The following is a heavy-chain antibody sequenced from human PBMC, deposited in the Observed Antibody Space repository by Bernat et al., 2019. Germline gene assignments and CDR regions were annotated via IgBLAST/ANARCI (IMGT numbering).Heavy chain of an antibody. V-gene: IGHV1-69*01. CDR2: IIPIFGTA. CDR1: GGTFSSYA. J-gene: IGHJ4*02. D-gene: IGHD1-7*01. Sequence: QVQLVQSGAEVKKPGSSVTVSCKASGGTFSSYAISWVRQAPGHGLEWMGGIIPIFGTANYAQKVQGRVTITADESTSTAYMELSSLRSEDTAVYYCARPMTGTKEEYDFDYWGQGTLVTVSS. CDR3: ARPMTGTKEEYDFDY.